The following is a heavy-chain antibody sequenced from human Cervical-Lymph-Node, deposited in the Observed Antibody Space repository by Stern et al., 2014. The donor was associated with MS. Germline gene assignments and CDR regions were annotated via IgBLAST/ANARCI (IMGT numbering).Heavy chain of an antibody. CDR1: GGSISNYY. D-gene: IGHD5-24*01. Sequence: QVQLQESGPGLVKPSATLSLTCTVSGGSISNYYWSWIRQPPGKRLEWIGYIYDTGSTNYNPSLKSRVTISVDTSKNHFSLKLSSVTAADTAMYYCARGFRDGFTKGTRGFDYWGQGTLVTVSS. CDR2: IYDTGST. V-gene: IGHV4-59*01. CDR3: ARGFRDGFTKGTRGFDY. J-gene: IGHJ4*02.